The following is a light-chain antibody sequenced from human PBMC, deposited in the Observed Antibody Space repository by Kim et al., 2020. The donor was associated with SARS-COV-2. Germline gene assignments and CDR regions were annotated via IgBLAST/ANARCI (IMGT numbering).Light chain of an antibody. Sequence: VSPGQTASITCSGDKLGEKYVCLYQQKPGQYPVLVIYQDTQRPSGIPERFSGSNSGNTATLTISGTQAMDEADYYCQAWDTSNVLFGGGTQLTVL. J-gene: IGLJ2*01. CDR2: QDT. CDR3: QAWDTSNVL. CDR1: KLGEKY. V-gene: IGLV3-1*01.